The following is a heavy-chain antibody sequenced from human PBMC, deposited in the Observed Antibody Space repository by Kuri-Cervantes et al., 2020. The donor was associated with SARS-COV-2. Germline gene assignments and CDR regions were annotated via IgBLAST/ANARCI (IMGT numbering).Heavy chain of an antibody. D-gene: IGHD3-9*01. CDR2: VKSKADGGTT. V-gene: IGHV3-15*07. J-gene: IGHJ6*02. CDR1: SFTFSDAR. Sequence: GESLKISCAASSFTFSDARMNWVCQAPGKGVEWVGRVKSKADGGTTDYAAPVKGRSTIARDDSKNTLNLQMNSLRAEDTAVYYCARDLGILTGYYLHYYYGYCIDFWGQGTTVTVSS. CDR3: ARDLGILTGYYLHYYYGYCIDF.